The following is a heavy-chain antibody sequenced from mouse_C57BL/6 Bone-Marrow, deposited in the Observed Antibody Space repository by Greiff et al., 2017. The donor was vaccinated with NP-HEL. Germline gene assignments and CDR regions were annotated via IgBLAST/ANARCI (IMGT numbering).Heavy chain of an antibody. CDR3: ARIAGGYYGLYWYFDV. CDR1: GFSLSTFGMG. V-gene: IGHV8-8*01. Sequence: QVTLKESGPGILQPSQTLSLTCSFSGFSLSTFGMGVGWIRQPSGKGLEWLAHIWWDDDKYYNPALKSRLTISKDTSKNQVFLKIANVDTADTATYYCARIAGGYYGLYWYFDVWGTGTTVTVSS. D-gene: IGHD1-1*01. CDR2: IWWDDDK. J-gene: IGHJ1*03.